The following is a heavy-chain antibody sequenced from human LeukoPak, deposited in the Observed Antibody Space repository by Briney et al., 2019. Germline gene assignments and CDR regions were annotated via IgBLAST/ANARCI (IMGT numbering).Heavy chain of an antibody. J-gene: IGHJ4*02. V-gene: IGHV3-23*01. D-gene: IGHD3-3*01. CDR2: TSASAGTS. CDR1: GLTFSSYA. CDR3: AKGALEWSYYFDY. Sequence: GGSLRLSCAASGLTFSSYAMAWVRQAPGKGLECIPATSASAGTSYYADSVKGRFTISRDNSKNMLYLQMSSLRAEDTAVYYCAKGALEWSYYFDYWGQGILVTVSS.